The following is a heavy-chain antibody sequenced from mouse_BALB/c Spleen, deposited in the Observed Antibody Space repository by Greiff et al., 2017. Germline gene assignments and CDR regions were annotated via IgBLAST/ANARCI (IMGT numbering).Heavy chain of an antibody. CDR2: IYPGGGYT. V-gene: IGHV1-63*02. D-gene: IGHD2-3*01. CDR1: GYTFTNYW. Sequence: QVQLKESGAELVRPGTSVKISCKASGYTFTNYWLGWVKQRPGHGLEWIGDIYPGGGYTNYNEKFKGKATLTADTSSSTAYMQLSSLTSEDSAVYFCAPEGLLRTEGFAYWGQGTLVTVSA. J-gene: IGHJ3*01. CDR3: APEGLLRTEGFAY.